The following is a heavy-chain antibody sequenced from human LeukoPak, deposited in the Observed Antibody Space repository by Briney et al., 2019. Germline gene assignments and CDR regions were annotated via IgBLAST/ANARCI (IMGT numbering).Heavy chain of an antibody. J-gene: IGHJ4*02. V-gene: IGHV4-38-2*01. D-gene: IGHD4-17*01. CDR1: GFSVSSGYY. CDR2: IYTRGT. CDR3: ARQRMGDYERDF. Sequence: PSETLSLNCAVSGFSVSSGYYWGWIRQPPGKGLEWIGTIYTRGTYYSPSMKSRVSLSLDMSKNQVSLTLTSATAADTAVYYCARQRMGDYERDFWGQGTLVTVAS.